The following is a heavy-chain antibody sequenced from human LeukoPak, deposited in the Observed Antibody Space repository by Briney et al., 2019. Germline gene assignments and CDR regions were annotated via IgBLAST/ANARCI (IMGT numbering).Heavy chain of an antibody. CDR2: IIPIFGAA. Sequence: VASVKVSCKASGGTFSSYAISWVRQAPGQGLEWMGGIIPIFGAANYAQKFHGRVTITTDESTSTAYIELSSLRSEDTAVYYCAILGPIVGASLWFYPWGQGTLVTVSS. V-gene: IGHV1-69*05. CDR1: GGTFSSYA. J-gene: IGHJ5*02. D-gene: IGHD1-26*01. CDR3: AILGPIVGASLWFYP.